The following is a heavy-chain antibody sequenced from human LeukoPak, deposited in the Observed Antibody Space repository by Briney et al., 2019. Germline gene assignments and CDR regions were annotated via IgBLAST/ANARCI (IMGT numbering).Heavy chain of an antibody. CDR1: GFTFSSYG. CDR2: ISYDGSNK. D-gene: IGHD6-25*01. J-gene: IGHJ4*02. Sequence: PGGSLRLSCAASGFTFSSYGMHWVRQAPGKGLEWVAVISYDGSNKYYADSVKGRFTISRDNSKNTLYLQMNSLRAEDTAVYYCAKAEASIAAPSWGQGTLVTVSS. V-gene: IGHV3-30*18. CDR3: AKAEASIAAPS.